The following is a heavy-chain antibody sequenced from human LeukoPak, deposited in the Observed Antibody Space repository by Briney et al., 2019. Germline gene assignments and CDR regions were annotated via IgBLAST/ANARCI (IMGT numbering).Heavy chain of an antibody. CDR3: ARAARIAVANRRGSYYYMDV. J-gene: IGHJ6*03. D-gene: IGHD6-19*01. Sequence: ASVKVSCKASGGTFSSYAISWVRQAPGQGLEWMGGIIPIFGTANYAQKFQGRVTITADKSTSTAYMGLSSLRSEDTAVYYCARAARIAVANRRGSYYYMDVWGKGTTVTVSS. CDR1: GGTFSSYA. CDR2: IIPIFGTA. V-gene: IGHV1-69*06.